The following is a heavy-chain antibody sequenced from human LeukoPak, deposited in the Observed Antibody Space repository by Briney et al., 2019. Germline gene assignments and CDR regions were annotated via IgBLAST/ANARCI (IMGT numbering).Heavy chain of an antibody. J-gene: IGHJ6*02. CDR2: IYSGGST. V-gene: IGHV3-66*01. CDR3: ARDGYDFWSGYNYYYGMDV. CDR1: GFTVSSNY. D-gene: IGHD3-3*01. Sequence: PGGSLRLSCAASGFTVSSNYMSWVRQAPGKGLEWVSVIYSGGSTYYADSVKGRFTISRDNSKNTLYLQMNSLRAEDTAVYYCARDGYDFWSGYNYYYGMDVWGQGTTVTVSS.